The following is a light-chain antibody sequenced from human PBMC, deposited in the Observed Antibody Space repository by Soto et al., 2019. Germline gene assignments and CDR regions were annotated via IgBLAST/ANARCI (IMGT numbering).Light chain of an antibody. V-gene: IGKV3-20*01. CDR3: QQYGNSPSWT. J-gene: IGKJ1*01. Sequence: EIVLTQSPGTLSLSPGERGTLSCRASQSVSSSYLAWYQQKPGQAPRLLIYGASSRATGIPDRFSGSGSGTDFTLTISRLEPEDFAVYYCQQYGNSPSWTFGQGTKVEIK. CDR2: GAS. CDR1: QSVSSSY.